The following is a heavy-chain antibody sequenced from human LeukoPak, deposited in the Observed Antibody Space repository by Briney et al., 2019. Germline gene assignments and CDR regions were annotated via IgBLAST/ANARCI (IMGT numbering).Heavy chain of an antibody. Sequence: GGSLRLSCAASGFTFSSYAMSWVRQAPGKGLEWVSAISGSGGSTYYADSVKGRFTISRDNSKNTLYLQMNSLRAEDTAVYYCAKAGGSWLRYFDWGGSYGMDVWGQGTTVTVSS. CDR3: AKAGGSWLRYFDWGGSYGMDV. CDR2: ISGSGGST. J-gene: IGHJ6*02. CDR1: GFTFSSYA. V-gene: IGHV3-23*01. D-gene: IGHD3-9*01.